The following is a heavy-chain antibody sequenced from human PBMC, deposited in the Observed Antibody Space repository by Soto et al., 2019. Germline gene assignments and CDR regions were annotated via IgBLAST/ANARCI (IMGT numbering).Heavy chain of an antibody. CDR1: GDSVSSNSAA. Sequence: PSQTLSLTCAISGDSVSSNSAAWNWIRQSPSRGLEWLGRTYYRSKWYNDYAVSVKSRITINPDTSKNQFSLQLNSVTPEDTAVYYCARDPGIVGVPATKGGMDVWGQGTTVTVSS. J-gene: IGHJ6*02. D-gene: IGHD2-2*01. CDR3: ARDPGIVGVPATKGGMDV. CDR2: TYYRSKWYN. V-gene: IGHV6-1*01.